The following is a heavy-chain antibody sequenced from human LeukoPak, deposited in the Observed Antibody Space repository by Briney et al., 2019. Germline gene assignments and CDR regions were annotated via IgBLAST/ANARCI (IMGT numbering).Heavy chain of an antibody. Sequence: SETLSLTCTVSGGSISSGDYYWSWIRQPPGKGLEWIGYIYYSGSTYYNPSLMSRVTISVDTSKNQFSLKLSSVTAADTAVYYCARVSSGWPSTSAWFDPWGQGTLVTVSS. CDR1: GGSISSGDYY. D-gene: IGHD6-19*01. V-gene: IGHV4-30-4*01. CDR2: IYYSGST. J-gene: IGHJ5*02. CDR3: ARVSSGWPSTSAWFDP.